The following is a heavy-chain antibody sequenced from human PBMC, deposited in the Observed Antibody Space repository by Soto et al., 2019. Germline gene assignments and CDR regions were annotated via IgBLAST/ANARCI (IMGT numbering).Heavy chain of an antibody. V-gene: IGHV3-30*18. D-gene: IGHD2-15*01. CDR2: ISYDGSNK. J-gene: IGHJ5*02. Sequence: QVQLVESGGGVVQPGRSLRLSCAASGFTFSSYGMHWVRQAPGKGLEWVAVISYDGSNKYYADSVKGRFTISRDNSKNTLYLQMNSLRAEDTAVYYCAKDPQKVSPIPNIVVVVAVPNWFDPWGQGTLVTVSS. CDR3: AKDPQKVSPIPNIVVVVAVPNWFDP. CDR1: GFTFSSYG.